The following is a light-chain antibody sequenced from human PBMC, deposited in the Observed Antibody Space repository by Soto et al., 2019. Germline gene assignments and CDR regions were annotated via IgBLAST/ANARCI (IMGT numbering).Light chain of an antibody. CDR1: VSVRSN. Sequence: ETVMTQSPATLSVSPGERATLSCRASVSVRSNLAWYQQKPGQTPRLLIYGASTRIGSFPARFSGSGSGTEFTLTISSLQSEDFAVYYCQQYNDWPRTFGGGTKVEIK. V-gene: IGKV3-15*01. J-gene: IGKJ4*01. CDR2: GAS. CDR3: QQYNDWPRT.